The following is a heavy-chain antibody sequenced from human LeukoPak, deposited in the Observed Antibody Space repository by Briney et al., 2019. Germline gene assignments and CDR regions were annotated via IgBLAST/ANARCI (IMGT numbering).Heavy chain of an antibody. CDR2: ISYDGSNK. Sequence: GGSLRPSCAASGFTFSSYGMHWVRQAPGKGLEWVAVISYDGSNKYYADSVKGRFTISRDNSKNTLYLQMNSLRADDTAVYYCARANMVRGVGSFFDRNWFDPWGQGTLVTVSS. V-gene: IGHV3-30*03. J-gene: IGHJ5*02. CDR1: GFTFSSYG. CDR3: ARANMVRGVGSFFDRNWFDP. D-gene: IGHD3-10*01.